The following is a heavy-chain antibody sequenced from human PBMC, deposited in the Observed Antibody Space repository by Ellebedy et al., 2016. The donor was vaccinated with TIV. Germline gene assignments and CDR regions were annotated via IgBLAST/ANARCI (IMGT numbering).Heavy chain of an antibody. CDR1: GGSFSGYY. CDR3: AKVDLELVTVEEYHYYMDV. J-gene: IGHJ6*03. D-gene: IGHD5-24*01. V-gene: IGHV4-34*01. Sequence: SETLSLTCAVYGGSFSGYYWSWIRQPPGKGLEWIGEINQSGRTNYNPSLDKGRVTISVDTSKNQFSLSLSSVTAADTAVYYCAKVDLELVTVEEYHYYMDVWGKGTTVTVSS. CDR2: INQSGRT.